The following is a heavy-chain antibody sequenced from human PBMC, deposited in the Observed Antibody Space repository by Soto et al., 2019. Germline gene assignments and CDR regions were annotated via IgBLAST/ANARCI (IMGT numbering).Heavy chain of an antibody. CDR1: GGSISSSSYY. CDR2: IYYSGST. J-gene: IGHJ4*02. CDR3: ARHPPLTSVTTLSISRTRRGFYFDS. V-gene: IGHV4-39*01. Sequence: QLQLQESGPGLVKPSETLSLTCTVSGGSISSSSYYWGWIRQPPGKGLEWIGSIYYSGSTYYNPSLMSRVTIAVDTSQSQFSLKLSSVTAADTAVYYCARHPPLTSVTTLSISRTRRGFYFDSWGQGTLVSVSS. D-gene: IGHD4-17*01.